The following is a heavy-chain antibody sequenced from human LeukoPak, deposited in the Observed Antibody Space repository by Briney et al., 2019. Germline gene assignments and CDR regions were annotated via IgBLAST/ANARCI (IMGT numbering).Heavy chain of an antibody. CDR1: GGSFSGYY. J-gene: IGHJ4*02. D-gene: IGHD3-22*01. Sequence: SETLSLTCAVYGGSFSGYYWSWIRQPPGKGLEWIGEINHSGSTNCNPSLKSRVTISVDTSKNQFSLKLSSVTAADTAVYYCARLPGYYDSSGPDYWGQGTLVTVSS. V-gene: IGHV4-34*01. CDR3: ARLPGYYDSSGPDY. CDR2: INHSGST.